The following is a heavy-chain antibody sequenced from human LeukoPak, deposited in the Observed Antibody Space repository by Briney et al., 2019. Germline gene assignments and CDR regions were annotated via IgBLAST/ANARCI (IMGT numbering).Heavy chain of an antibody. V-gene: IGHV1-69*05. CDR3: ARGPYCSSTSCYPFV. D-gene: IGHD2-2*01. Sequence: GASVKVSCKASGGTFSSYAISWVRQAPGQGLEWMGGIIPIFGTANYAQKFQGRGTITTAESTSTAYMELSSLRSEDTAVDYCARGPYCSSTSCYPFVWGQGALVTVSS. CDR1: GGTFSSYA. J-gene: IGHJ4*02. CDR2: IIPIFGTA.